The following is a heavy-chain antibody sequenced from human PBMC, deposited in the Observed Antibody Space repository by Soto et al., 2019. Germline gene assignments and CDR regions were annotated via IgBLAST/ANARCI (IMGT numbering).Heavy chain of an antibody. D-gene: IGHD2-15*01. CDR2: IHPGGQTI. J-gene: IGHJ3*01. V-gene: IGHV3-48*03. CDR3: ARRGSR. CDR1: GFTFSSSE. Sequence: GSLRLSCAASGFTFSSSEMYWVRQAPGKGLEWISYIHPGGQTIFYAESVKGRFTISRDNAKHSVYLQMNSLRAEDTAVYYCARRGSRWGRGTKVTVSS.